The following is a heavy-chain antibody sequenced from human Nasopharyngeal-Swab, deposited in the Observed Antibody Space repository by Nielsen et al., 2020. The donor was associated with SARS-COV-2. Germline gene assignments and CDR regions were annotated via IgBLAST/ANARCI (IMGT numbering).Heavy chain of an antibody. Sequence: GRQAPGKGLEWAANIKQDGSEKYYVDPVKGRFTISRDNAKNSLYLQMNSLRAEDTAVYYCARGWSGYYTAFWFDPWGQGTLVTVSS. V-gene: IGHV3-7*01. J-gene: IGHJ5*02. CDR3: ARGWSGYYTAFWFDP. D-gene: IGHD3-3*01. CDR2: IKQDGSEK.